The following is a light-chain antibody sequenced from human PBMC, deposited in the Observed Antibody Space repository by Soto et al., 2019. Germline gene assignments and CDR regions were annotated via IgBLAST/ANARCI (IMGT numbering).Light chain of an antibody. J-gene: IGKJ5*01. Sequence: EFVLSQSPCTLSLSPGERATLSCRASQTVRNNYLAWYQQKPGHAPRLLIYDASSRATGIPDRFSGSGSGTEFTLTISSLQPEDFATYYCQQLKTYPFTFGQGTRLEIK. CDR2: DAS. CDR3: QQLKTYPFT. V-gene: IGKV3D-20*02. CDR1: QTVRNNY.